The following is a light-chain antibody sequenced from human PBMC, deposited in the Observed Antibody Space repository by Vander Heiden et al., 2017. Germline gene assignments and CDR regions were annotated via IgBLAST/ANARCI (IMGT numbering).Light chain of an antibody. CDR2: DAS. J-gene: IGKJ2*01. V-gene: IGKV3-11*01. CDR1: QSVSSY. CDR3: QQRSNWHPALYT. Sequence: EIVLTQSPATLSLSPGERATLSCRASQSVSSYLAWYQQKPGQAPRLLIYDASNRATGIPARFSGSGYGTDFTLTISSLEPEEFAVYYCQQRSNWHPALYTFGQGTKLEIK.